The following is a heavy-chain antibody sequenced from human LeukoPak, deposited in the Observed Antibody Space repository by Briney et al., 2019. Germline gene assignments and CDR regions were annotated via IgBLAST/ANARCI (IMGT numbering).Heavy chain of an antibody. CDR2: ISSSGSTI. Sequence: GSLRLSCAASGFTFSDYYMSWIRQAPGKGLEWVSYISSSGSTIYYADSVKGRFTISRDNAKNSLYLQMSSLRAEDTAVYYCARDRYSSSTVFDYWGQGTLVTVSS. V-gene: IGHV3-11*01. CDR3: ARDRYSSSTVFDY. D-gene: IGHD6-6*01. CDR1: GFTFSDYY. J-gene: IGHJ4*02.